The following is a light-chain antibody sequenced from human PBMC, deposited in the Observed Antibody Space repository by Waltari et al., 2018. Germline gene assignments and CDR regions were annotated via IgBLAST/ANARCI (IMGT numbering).Light chain of an antibody. J-gene: IGLJ2*01. CDR3: GTWDNTLSAV. V-gene: IGLV1-51*02. CDR1: TSTIGNNY. Sequence: QSVLTQPPSVSAAPGQKVTISCSGSTSTIGNNYVHWYQQFPGAAPKVLIYGNDKRATGIPDRFSGSKSGTSATLDITGLQTGDEADYYCGTWDNTLSAVFGGGTKVTVL. CDR2: GND.